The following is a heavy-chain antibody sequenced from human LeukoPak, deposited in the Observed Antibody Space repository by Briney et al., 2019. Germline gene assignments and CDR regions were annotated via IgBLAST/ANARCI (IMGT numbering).Heavy chain of an antibody. V-gene: IGHV4-31*03. CDR1: GGSISSGGYY. CDR3: AREIVVVPAAQTDYYYYYMDV. J-gene: IGHJ6*03. D-gene: IGHD2-2*01. Sequence: SETLSLTCTVSGGSISSGGYYWSWIRQHPGKGLEWVGYIYYSGSTYYNSALKSRVTISVDTSKNQFSLKLSSVTAADTAVYYCAREIVVVPAAQTDYYYYYMDVWGKGTTVTVSS. CDR2: IYYSGST.